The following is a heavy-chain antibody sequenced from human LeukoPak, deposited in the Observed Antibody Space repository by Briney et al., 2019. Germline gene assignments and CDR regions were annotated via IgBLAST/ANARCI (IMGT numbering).Heavy chain of an antibody. CDR3: ARDLPPRDYGDYVYNTYTFDY. V-gene: IGHV3-48*01. J-gene: IGHJ4*02. CDR2: ISSSSSTI. CDR1: GFTFSSYS. D-gene: IGHD4-17*01. Sequence: PGRSLRLSCAASGFTFSSYSMNWVRQAPGKGLEWVSYISSSSSTIYYADSVKGRFTISRDNAKNSLYLQMNSLRAEDTAVYYCARDLPPRDYGDYVYNTYTFDYWGQGTLVTVSS.